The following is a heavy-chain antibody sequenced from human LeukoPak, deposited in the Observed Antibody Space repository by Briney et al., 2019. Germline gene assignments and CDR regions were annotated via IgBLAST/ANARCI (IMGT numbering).Heavy chain of an antibody. J-gene: IGHJ4*02. CDR2: INHSGYA. Sequence: SETLSLTCAVSGVSFNDYYWSWVRQPPGKGLEWIGEINHSGYANDSPSLKSRVTLSIDTSRKQFSLNLRSVTVADTGIYYCTRMTAGHDYWGQGTLVTVSS. CDR1: GVSFNDYY. V-gene: IGHV4-34*01. D-gene: IGHD2-21*02. CDR3: TRMTAGHDY.